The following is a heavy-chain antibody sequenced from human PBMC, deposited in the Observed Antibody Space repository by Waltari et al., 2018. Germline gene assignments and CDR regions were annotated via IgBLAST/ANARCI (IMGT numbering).Heavy chain of an antibody. CDR2: VYHGGDT. CDR1: GYLINTGYY. V-gene: IGHV4-38-2*02. J-gene: IGHJ4*02. D-gene: IGHD2-15*01. Sequence: QVQLQESGPGLVRPSETVSLTCTVSGYLINTGYYWGWVRQTPGKGLQWIATVYHGGDTYYNPYLESRVTISLDTSKNQFFLKLTSVTAEDTAIYYCVRNGLGYCTSSTCYKNDDWGQGTLVTVSS. CDR3: VRNGLGYCTSSTCYKNDD.